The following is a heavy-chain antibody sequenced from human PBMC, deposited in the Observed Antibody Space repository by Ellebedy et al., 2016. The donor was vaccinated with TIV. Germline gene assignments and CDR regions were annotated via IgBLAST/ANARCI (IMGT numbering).Heavy chain of an antibody. CDR2: ISDSGST. Sequence: MPSETLSLTCTVAGASISSYYWNWIRQSPGKGLEWIGYISDSGSTSYNPSFKSRVTISADTSKNELSLKLSSITAADTAVYYCTRRGFCDYWGQGTLVTVSS. CDR3: TRRGFCDY. CDR1: GASISSYY. V-gene: IGHV4-59*08. J-gene: IGHJ4*02.